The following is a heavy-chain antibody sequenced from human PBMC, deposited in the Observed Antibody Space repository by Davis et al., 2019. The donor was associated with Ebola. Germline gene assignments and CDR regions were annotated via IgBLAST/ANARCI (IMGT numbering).Heavy chain of an antibody. CDR3: ARYSSGWFNGMDV. D-gene: IGHD6-19*01. CDR2: INPNSGGT. J-gene: IGHJ6*02. V-gene: IGHV1-2*04. Sequence: ASVKVSCKASGYTFTGYYMHWVRQAPGQGLEWMGWINPNSGGTNYAQKFQGWVTMTRDTSISTAYMELSRLRSDDTAVYYCARYSSGWFNGMDVWGQGTTVTVSS. CDR1: GYTFTGYY.